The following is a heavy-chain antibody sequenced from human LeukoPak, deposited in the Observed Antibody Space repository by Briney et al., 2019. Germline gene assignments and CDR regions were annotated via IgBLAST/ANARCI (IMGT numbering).Heavy chain of an antibody. CDR3: SRADGTKSGTNAFDV. V-gene: IGHV1-18*01. D-gene: IGHD2-8*01. CDR2: ISTYTGRA. CDR1: GYRFNVYD. J-gene: IGHJ3*01. Sequence: ASVKVSCTTSGYRFNVYDILWVRQAPGHGLDYVGWISTYTGRANYAQKFQGRVSVITDTSTSTAHLELTNLTSSDTGLYYCSRADGTKSGTNAFDVWGLGTMVTVAS.